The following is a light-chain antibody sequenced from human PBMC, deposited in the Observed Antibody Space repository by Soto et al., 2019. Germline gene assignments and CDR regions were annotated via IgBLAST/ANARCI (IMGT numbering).Light chain of an antibody. Sequence: EIVLTQSPGTLSLSPGERATLSCRASQSVARSSLTWYQQKPGQAPRVLFYGASNRATGIPDRFSGGGSGTDFTLTISRLEPEDFAVYYCQQYGSSPRTFGQGTKVEIK. CDR2: GAS. CDR3: QQYGSSPRT. J-gene: IGKJ1*01. CDR1: QSVARSS. V-gene: IGKV3-20*01.